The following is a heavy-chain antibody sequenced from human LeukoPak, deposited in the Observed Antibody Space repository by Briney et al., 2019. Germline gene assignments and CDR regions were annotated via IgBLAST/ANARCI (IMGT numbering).Heavy chain of an antibody. D-gene: IGHD2-2*01. CDR3: ARGVPAAVTNYFDY. CDR2: IYDSGSK. J-gene: IGHJ4*02. Sequence: SETLSLTCAVSGGSISSGGYSWSWIRQPPGKGLEWIGYIYDSGSKYYNLSLKSRVTISVDKSKNQFSLNLSSVTAADTAVYYCARGVPAAVTNYFDYWGQGTLVTVSS. CDR1: GGSISSGGYS. V-gene: IGHV4-30-2*01.